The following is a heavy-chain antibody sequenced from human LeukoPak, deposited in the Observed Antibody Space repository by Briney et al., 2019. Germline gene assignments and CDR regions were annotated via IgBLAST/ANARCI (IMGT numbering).Heavy chain of an antibody. Sequence: PGGSLRLSCATSGFTFSNYSLNWVRQAPGKGLEWVSSISTTTSYYADSVKGRFTISRDNAKNSLYLQMNSLRAEDTAVYYCARADWDTAMIDYWGQGTLVTVSS. CDR2: ISTTTSY. D-gene: IGHD5-18*01. CDR3: ARADWDTAMIDY. V-gene: IGHV3-21*01. J-gene: IGHJ4*02. CDR1: GFTFSNYS.